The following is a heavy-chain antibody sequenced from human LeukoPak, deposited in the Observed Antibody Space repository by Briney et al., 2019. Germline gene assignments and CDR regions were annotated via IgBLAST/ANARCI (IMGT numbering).Heavy chain of an antibody. V-gene: IGHV7-4-1*02. CDR2: INTKTGNP. CDR3: ARKSVAATPRDIVYQYYSMDV. D-gene: IGHD2-15*01. CDR1: GYTFTRSA. J-gene: IGHJ6*03. Sequence: ASVKVSCKASGYTFTRSAMNWVRQAPGQGLEWMGWINTKTGNPTYAQGFTGRFVFSLDTSVSTAYLQISSLKAEDTAVYYCARKSVAATPRDIVYQYYSMDVWGKGTTVTVSS.